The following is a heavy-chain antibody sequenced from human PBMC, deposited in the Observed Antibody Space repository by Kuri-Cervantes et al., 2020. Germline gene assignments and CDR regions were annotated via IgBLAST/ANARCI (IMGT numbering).Heavy chain of an antibody. CDR1: GFTFSSYG. D-gene: IGHD3-22*01. V-gene: IGHV3-30*03. CDR2: ISYDGSNK. Sequence: GGSLKISCAASGFTFSSYGMHWVRQAPGKGLEWVAVISYDGSNKYYADSVKGRFTISRDNSKNTLYLQMNSLRAEDTAVYYCARDEYYYDSSGYFEWFDPWGQGTLVTVSS. CDR3: ARDEYYYDSSGYFEWFDP. J-gene: IGHJ5*02.